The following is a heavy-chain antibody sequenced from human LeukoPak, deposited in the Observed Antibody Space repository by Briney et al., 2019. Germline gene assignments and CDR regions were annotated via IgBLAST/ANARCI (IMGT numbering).Heavy chain of an antibody. Sequence: SETLSLTCAVSGGSFSGYYWSWIRQPPGKGLEWIGEINHSGSTNYNPSPKNRVTISVNKSKKQFSLKVSTVTAADTAVYYCARSVHASGSYYTIFNYWGQGTLVTVSS. D-gene: IGHD3-10*01. CDR3: ARSVHASGSYYTIFNY. V-gene: IGHV4-34*01. CDR1: GGSFSGYY. CDR2: INHSGST. J-gene: IGHJ4*02.